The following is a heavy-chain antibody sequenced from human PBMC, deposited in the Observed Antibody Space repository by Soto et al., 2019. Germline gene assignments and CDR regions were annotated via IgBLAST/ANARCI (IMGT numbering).Heavy chain of an antibody. CDR2: ISSGSDNI. J-gene: IGHJ4*02. D-gene: IGHD1-7*01. CDR1: GFTFATSS. V-gene: IGHV3-48*02. Sequence: VQLVESGGGVVQPGRSLRLSCAASGFTFATSSMNWVRQAPGKGLEWVSYISSGSDNIHYADPVKGRFTISRDNARNSLYLQMNSLRDGDTAVYYCARYLTGTAPDYWGQGTLVTVSS. CDR3: ARYLTGTAPDY.